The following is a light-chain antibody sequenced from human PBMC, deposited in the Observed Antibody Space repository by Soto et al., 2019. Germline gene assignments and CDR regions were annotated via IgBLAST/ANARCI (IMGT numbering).Light chain of an antibody. CDR3: CSFTSRSTWL. Sequence: QSALTKPASVSGSPGQSVTISCTGTGTDVGGYNYVSWYQHHPGKAPKLMIYEVSNRPPGVSNRFSGSKSGNTASLSISGLQTEDEADYYCCSFTSRSTWLFGGGTKLTVL. CDR1: GTDVGGYNY. CDR2: EVS. J-gene: IGLJ3*02. V-gene: IGLV2-14*01.